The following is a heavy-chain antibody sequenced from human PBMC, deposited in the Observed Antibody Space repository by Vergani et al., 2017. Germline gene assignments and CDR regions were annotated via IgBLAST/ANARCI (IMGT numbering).Heavy chain of an antibody. CDR3: VTYDFWSCYSENDFDY. CDR1: GFTFSDYY. D-gene: IGHD3-3*01. J-gene: IGHJ4*02. CDR2: ISSSGSTI. V-gene: IGHV3-11*01. Sequence: QVQLVESGGGLVKPGGSLRLSCAASGFTFSDYYMSWIRQAPGKGLEWVSYISSSGSTIYYADSVKGRFTISRDNAKNSLYLQMNSLRAEDTAVYYCVTYDFWSCYSENDFDYWGQGTLVTVSS.